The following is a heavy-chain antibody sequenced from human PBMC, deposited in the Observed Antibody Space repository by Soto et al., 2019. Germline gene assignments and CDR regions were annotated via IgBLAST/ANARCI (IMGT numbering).Heavy chain of an antibody. D-gene: IGHD4-4*01. Sequence: ITLKVSGPTLVKPPQPLTLTCTFSGFSLSTSGVGVGWIRQPPGKALEWLALIYWADDKRYSPSLKNRLTITKDTSKNQVVLTMTNMDPVDTATYYCAHRSEGNSFHFWGQGTLVTVSS. CDR1: GFSLSTSGVG. CDR3: AHRSEGNSFHF. CDR2: IYWADDK. J-gene: IGHJ4*02. V-gene: IGHV2-5*02.